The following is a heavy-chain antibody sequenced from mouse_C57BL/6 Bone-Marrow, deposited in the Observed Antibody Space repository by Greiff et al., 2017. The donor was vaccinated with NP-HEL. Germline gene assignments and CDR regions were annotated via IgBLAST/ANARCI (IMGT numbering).Heavy chain of an antibody. Sequence: QVQLKQPGAELVKPGASVKLSCKASGYTFTSYWMQWVKQRPGQGLEWIGEIDPSDSYTNYNQKFKGKATLTVDTSSSTAYMQLSSLTSEDSAVYYCAVYYGSSLDYWGQGTTLTVSS. D-gene: IGHD1-1*01. CDR2: IDPSDSYT. V-gene: IGHV1-50*01. CDR1: GYTFTSYW. CDR3: AVYYGSSLDY. J-gene: IGHJ2*01.